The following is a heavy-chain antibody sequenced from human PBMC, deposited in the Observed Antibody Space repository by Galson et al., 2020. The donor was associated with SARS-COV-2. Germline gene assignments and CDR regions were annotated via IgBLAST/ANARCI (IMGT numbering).Heavy chain of an antibody. Sequence: SETLSLTGTVAGGSISSGSYYWSWIRQPAGKGLEWIGRIYTSGSTNYNPSLKSRVTISVDTSKNQFSLKLSSVTAADTAVYYCARAHGTMIVEMNWFDPWGQGTLVTVSS. V-gene: IGHV4-61*02. CDR2: IYTSGST. CDR3: ARAHGTMIVEMNWFDP. D-gene: IGHD3-22*01. CDR1: GGSISSGSYY. J-gene: IGHJ5*02.